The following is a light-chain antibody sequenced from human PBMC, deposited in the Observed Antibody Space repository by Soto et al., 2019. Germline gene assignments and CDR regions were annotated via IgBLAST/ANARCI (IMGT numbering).Light chain of an antibody. V-gene: IGKV3-15*01. Sequence: EIVMTQSPATLSVSPGERATLSCRASESVSSDLAWYQQKPGQAPRLLLYGESTRATNIPARFSGSGSGTQFTLTISSLQSEDFAVYYCQQYNNWSPLTFGGGTKVEIK. CDR2: GES. CDR1: ESVSSD. J-gene: IGKJ4*01. CDR3: QQYNNWSPLT.